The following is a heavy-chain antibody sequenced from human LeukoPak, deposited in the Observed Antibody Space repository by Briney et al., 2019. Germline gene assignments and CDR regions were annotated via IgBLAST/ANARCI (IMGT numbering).Heavy chain of an antibody. Sequence: GASVKVSCKASGGTFSSYAISWVRQAPGQGLEWMGGIIPIFGTANYAQKFQGRVTITTDESTSTAYMELSSLRSEDTAIYYCARVGTYGYILGYYFDYWGQGTLVTVSS. D-gene: IGHD5-18*01. CDR3: ARVGTYGYILGYYFDY. J-gene: IGHJ4*02. CDR2: IIPIFGTA. CDR1: GGTFSSYA. V-gene: IGHV1-69*05.